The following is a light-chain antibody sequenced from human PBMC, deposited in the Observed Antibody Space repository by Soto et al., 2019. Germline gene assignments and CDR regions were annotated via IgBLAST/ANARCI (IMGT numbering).Light chain of an antibody. V-gene: IGLV2-14*03. J-gene: IGLJ1*01. CDR2: DVS. CDR3: SSCTSSTPHWV. CDR1: SSDVGGFNH. Sequence: QSALTQPASVSGSPGQSITISCTGTSSDVGGFNHVSWYQQRPGKAPKLMICDVSNRPSGVSNRFSGSKSGNTASLTISGLQADDEADYYCSSCTSSTPHWVFGTGTKLTVL.